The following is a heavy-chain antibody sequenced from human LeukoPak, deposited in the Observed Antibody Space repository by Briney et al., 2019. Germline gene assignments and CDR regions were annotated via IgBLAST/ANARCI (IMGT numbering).Heavy chain of an antibody. Sequence: GGSLRLSCAASGFXFSTYAMSWVRQAPGMGLECVSAVRGSGSDTYYADSVKGRFTISRDNAEKSLYLQMNSLRAEDTAMYYCATYYYASSACKDWGQGTLVTVSS. J-gene: IGHJ4*02. V-gene: IGHV3-23*01. CDR3: ATYYYASSACKD. CDR2: VRGSGSDT. D-gene: IGHD3-22*01. CDR1: GFXFSTYA.